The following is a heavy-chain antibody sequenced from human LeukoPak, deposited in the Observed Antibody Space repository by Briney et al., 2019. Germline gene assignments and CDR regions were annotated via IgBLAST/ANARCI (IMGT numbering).Heavy chain of an antibody. Sequence: PGGSLRLSCEASGFTLSSSWMHWVRQTPAKGLGWVSRITSDGNDTKYADSVKGRFTISRDNAKNTLYLQMNSLRVEDTALYYCARERFHYDVWGQGTLVTVSS. V-gene: IGHV3-74*01. CDR2: ITSDGNDT. CDR1: GFTLSSSW. D-gene: IGHD3-22*01. J-gene: IGHJ4*02. CDR3: ARERFHYDV.